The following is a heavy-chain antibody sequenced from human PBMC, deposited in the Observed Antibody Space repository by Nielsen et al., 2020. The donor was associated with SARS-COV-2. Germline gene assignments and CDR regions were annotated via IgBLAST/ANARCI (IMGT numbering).Heavy chain of an antibody. J-gene: IGHJ5*02. Sequence: SETLSLTCAVYGGSFSSYYWSWIRQPPGKGLEWIGYIYYSGSTNYNPSLKSRVTISVDTSKNQFSLKLSSVTAADTAVYYCAGSYYDFWSGSKNWFDPWGQGTLVTASS. V-gene: IGHV4-59*01. D-gene: IGHD3-3*01. CDR1: GGSFSSYY. CDR2: IYYSGST. CDR3: AGSYYDFWSGSKNWFDP.